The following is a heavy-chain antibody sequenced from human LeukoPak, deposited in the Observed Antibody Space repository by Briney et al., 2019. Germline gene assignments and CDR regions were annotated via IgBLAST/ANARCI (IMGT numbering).Heavy chain of an antibody. Sequence: GRSLRLSCAASGFTFSHYAMHWDRQAPGKGLEWVAVISYDGSHQYSADSVKGRLTISRDNSRHTLFLQMNSLRPEDTAVYYCARARNGTSKYWGQGTLVTVSS. CDR3: ARARNGTSKY. CDR2: ISYDGSHQ. J-gene: IGHJ4*02. CDR1: GFTFSHYA. V-gene: IGHV3-30*01. D-gene: IGHD1-26*01.